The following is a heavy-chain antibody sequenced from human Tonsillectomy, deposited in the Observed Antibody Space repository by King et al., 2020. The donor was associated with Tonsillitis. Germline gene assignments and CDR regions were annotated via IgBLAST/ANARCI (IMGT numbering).Heavy chain of an antibody. J-gene: IGHJ4*02. D-gene: IGHD6-19*01. CDR3: ARDPYSSGWLTVGYCDY. V-gene: IGHV3-30-3*01. CDR1: GFTFSSYA. Sequence: VQLVESGGGVVQPGRSLRLSCAASGFTFSSYAMHWVRQAPGKGLEWVAVISYDGSNKYYADSVKGRFTISRDNSKNTLYLQMNSLRADDTAVYYCARDPYSSGWLTVGYCDYWGQGTLVTVSS. CDR2: ISYDGSNK.